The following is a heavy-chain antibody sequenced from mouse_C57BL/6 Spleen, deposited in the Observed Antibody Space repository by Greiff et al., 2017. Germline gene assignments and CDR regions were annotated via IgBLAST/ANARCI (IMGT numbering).Heavy chain of an antibody. D-gene: IGHD2-5*01. CDR1: GYTFTSYW. CDR3: ARGCSNSYNSEY. J-gene: IGHJ2*01. CDR2: IYPGSGST. Sequence: VQLQQPGAELVKPGASVKMSCKASGYTFTSYWITWVKQRPGQGLEWIGDIYPGSGSTNYNEKFKSKATLTVDTSSSTAYIQLSSLRSEDSAVYYCARGCSNSYNSEYWGQGTTLTVSS. V-gene: IGHV1-55*01.